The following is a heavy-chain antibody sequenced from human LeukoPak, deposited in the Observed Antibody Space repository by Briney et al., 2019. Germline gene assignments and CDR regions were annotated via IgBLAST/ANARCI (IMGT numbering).Heavy chain of an antibody. CDR3: ARDYCSSTSCYLDY. J-gene: IGHJ4*02. CDR2: IVVGSGNT. CDR1: GFTFTSSA. V-gene: IGHV1-58*01. Sequence: GTSVKVSCKASGFTFTSSAVQWVRQARGQRLEWIGWIVVGSGNTNYAQKLQGRVTMTTDTSTRTAYMELRSLRSDDTAVYYCARDYCSSTSCYLDYWGQGTLVTVSS. D-gene: IGHD2-2*01.